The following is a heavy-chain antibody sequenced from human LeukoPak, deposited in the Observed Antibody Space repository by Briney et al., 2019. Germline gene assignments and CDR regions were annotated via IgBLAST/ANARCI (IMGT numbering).Heavy chain of an antibody. CDR1: GFTFSSYS. CDR2: ITSGSTTT. D-gene: IGHD2-21*01. Sequence: GGSLRLSCAASGFTFSSYSMNWVRQAPGKGLEWVSHITSGSTTTYYADSVKGRFTISRDNAKNSLYLQMNSLKDEDTAVYYCARLAGLAFDYWGQGTLVTVSS. J-gene: IGHJ4*02. CDR3: ARLAGLAFDY. V-gene: IGHV3-48*02.